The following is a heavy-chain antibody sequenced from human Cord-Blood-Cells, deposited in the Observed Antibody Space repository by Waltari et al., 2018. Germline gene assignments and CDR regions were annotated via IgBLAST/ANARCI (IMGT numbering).Heavy chain of an antibody. CDR1: GGSFSGYY. CDR2: INHSGST. D-gene: IGHD6-13*01. J-gene: IGHJ4*02. V-gene: IGHV4-34*01. Sequence: QVQLQQWGAGLLKPSETLSLTCAVYGGSFSGYYWSWIRQPPGKGLEWIGEINHSGSTNYSPSLKSRVTRSVDTSKNQFSLELGSVTAADTAVYYCAVPSSSWPTRNYYFDYWGQGTLVTVSS. CDR3: AVPSSSWPTRNYYFDY.